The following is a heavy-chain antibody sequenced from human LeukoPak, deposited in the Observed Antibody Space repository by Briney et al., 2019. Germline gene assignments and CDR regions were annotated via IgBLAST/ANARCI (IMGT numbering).Heavy chain of an antibody. CDR1: GFIFGAYA. Sequence: GGSLRLSCEASGFIFGAYAMNGVRQAPGKGLQWASVISDSGGSTDYADSVKGRFTISRDNSKKTLYLQLDSLRVDDTAVYYCARGTTTRYFGYWGQGTLVTVSS. CDR3: ARGTTTRYFGY. J-gene: IGHJ4*02. D-gene: IGHD1-26*01. CDR2: ISDSGGST. V-gene: IGHV3-23*01.